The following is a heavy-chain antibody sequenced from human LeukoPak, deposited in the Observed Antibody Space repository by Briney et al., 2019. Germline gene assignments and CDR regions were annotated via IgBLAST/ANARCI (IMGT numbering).Heavy chain of an antibody. CDR2: INHSGST. D-gene: IGHD2-8*01. CDR1: GGSFSGYY. J-gene: IGHJ5*02. V-gene: IGHV4-34*01. Sequence: SESLSLTCAVYGGSFSGYYWSWIRQPPGKGLEWIGEINHSGSTNYNPSLKSRVTISVDTSKNQFSLKLSSVTAADTAVYYCARGRVACNNGWFDPWGQGTLVTVSS. CDR3: ARGRVACNNGWFDP.